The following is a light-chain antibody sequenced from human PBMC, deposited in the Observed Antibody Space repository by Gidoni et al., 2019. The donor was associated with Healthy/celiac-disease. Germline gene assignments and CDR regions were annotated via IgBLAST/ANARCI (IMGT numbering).Light chain of an antibody. J-gene: IGKJ2*04. Sequence: DIQMTQSPSSLSASVGDRVSITCRASQSISSYLNWYQQKPGKAPKLLIYAASSLQSGVPSRFSGSGSGTDFTLTISSLQPEDFATYYCQQSYGLMCRFGQGTKLEIK. CDR2: AAS. V-gene: IGKV1-39*01. CDR3: QQSYGLMCR. CDR1: QSISSY.